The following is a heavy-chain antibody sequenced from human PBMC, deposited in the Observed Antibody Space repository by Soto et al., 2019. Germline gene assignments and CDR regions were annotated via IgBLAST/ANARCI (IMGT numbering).Heavy chain of an antibody. J-gene: IGHJ4*02. CDR2: IKGDGSVQ. D-gene: IGHD6-13*01. CDR1: GFTFSGYW. V-gene: IGHV3-7*01. Sequence: PGGSLRLSCVGSGFTFSGYWMAWIRQAPGKGLEWVANIKGDGSVQYYVDSVKGRFTISRDNAKSSLFLQMNSLRAEDTAVYYCATTAAAAGTDWGQGTLVTVSS. CDR3: ATTAAAAGTD.